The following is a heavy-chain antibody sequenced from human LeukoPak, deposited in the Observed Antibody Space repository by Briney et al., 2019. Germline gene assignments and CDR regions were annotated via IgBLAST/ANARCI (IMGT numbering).Heavy chain of an antibody. Sequence: PSETLSLTCTVSRYSISRGYYWGWIRQPPGKRLEWIGSIYHSGSTYYNPSLKSRVTISVDTSKNQFSLKLSSVTAADTAVYYCARVGLQAYDYWGQGTLVTVSS. CDR2: IYHSGST. J-gene: IGHJ4*02. D-gene: IGHD5-24*01. CDR1: RYSISRGYY. V-gene: IGHV4-38-2*02. CDR3: ARVGLQAYDY.